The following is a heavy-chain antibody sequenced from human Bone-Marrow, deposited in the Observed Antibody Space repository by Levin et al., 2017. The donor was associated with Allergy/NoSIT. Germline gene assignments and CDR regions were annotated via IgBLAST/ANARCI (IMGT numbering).Heavy chain of an antibody. V-gene: IGHV3-64D*06. CDR2: ISSNGGST. J-gene: IGHJ4*02. CDR1: GFTFSSYA. CDR3: VKLFVAPNLTIFGGGDY. D-gene: IGHD3-3*01. Sequence: GGSLRLSCSASGFTFSSYAMHWVRQAPGKGLEYVSAISSNGGSTYYADSVKGRFTISRDNSKNTLYLQMSSLRAEDTAVYYCVKLFVAPNLTIFGGGDYWGQGTLVTVSS.